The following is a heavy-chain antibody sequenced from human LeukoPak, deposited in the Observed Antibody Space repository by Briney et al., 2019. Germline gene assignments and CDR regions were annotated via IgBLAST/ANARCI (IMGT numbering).Heavy chain of an antibody. J-gene: IGHJ4*02. CDR2: ISGSGGST. CDR1: GFTFSSYA. CDR3: ANRITMVRGVIHDY. D-gene: IGHD3-10*01. V-gene: IGHV3-23*01. Sequence: GGSLRLSCAASGFTFSSYAMSWVRQAPGKGLEWVSAISGSGGSTYYADSVKGRFTISRDNSKNTLYLQMNSLRAEDTAVYYCANRITMVRGVIHDYWGQGTLVTVSS.